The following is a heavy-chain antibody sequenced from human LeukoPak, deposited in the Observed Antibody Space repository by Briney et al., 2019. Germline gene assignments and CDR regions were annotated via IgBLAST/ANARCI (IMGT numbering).Heavy chain of an antibody. V-gene: IGHV3-30*02. CDR3: AKDKGGDYYYYMDV. D-gene: IGHD1-26*01. CDR2: IRYDGSNK. Sequence: GGSLRLSCAASGFTFSSYAMSWVRQAPGKGLEWVAFIRYDGSNKYYADSVKGRFTISRDNSKNTLYLQMNSLRAEDTAVYYCAKDKGGDYYYYMDVWGKGTTVTISS. CDR1: GFTFSSYA. J-gene: IGHJ6*03.